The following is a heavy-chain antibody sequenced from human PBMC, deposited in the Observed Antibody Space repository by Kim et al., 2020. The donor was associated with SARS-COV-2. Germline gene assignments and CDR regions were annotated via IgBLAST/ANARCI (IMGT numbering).Heavy chain of an antibody. J-gene: IGHJ4*02. D-gene: IGHD3-10*02. Sequence: GGSLRLSCVGSGFTFGDYTMLWVRQAPGKGLEWVSGITKDNGIIGYVDSVRGRFTISRDNGANSLYLQMDSLRPEDTALYYCAKGGCSGTYSGDYWGQGT. CDR2: ITKDNGII. V-gene: IGHV3-9*01. CDR3: AKGGCSGTYSGDY. CDR1: GFTFGDYT.